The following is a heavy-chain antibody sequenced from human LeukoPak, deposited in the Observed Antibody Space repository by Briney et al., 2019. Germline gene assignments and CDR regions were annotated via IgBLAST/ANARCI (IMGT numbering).Heavy chain of an antibody. J-gene: IGHJ4*02. D-gene: IGHD6-13*01. Sequence: PRGSLRLSCAASGFTFSSYGIHWVRQAPGKGLEWVAVVSSDGSINYYADSGKGRFTISRDTSKNTVYLQMNSLGTEDTAFYYCARGYSSSWLGYFDYWGQGTLVTVSS. V-gene: IGHV3-30*03. CDR1: GFTFSSYG. CDR3: ARGYSSSWLGYFDY. CDR2: VSSDGSIN.